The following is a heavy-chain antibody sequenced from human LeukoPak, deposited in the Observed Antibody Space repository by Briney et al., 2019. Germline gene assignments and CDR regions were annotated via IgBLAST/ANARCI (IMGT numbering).Heavy chain of an antibody. CDR3: AKGGKWDVTPFDY. J-gene: IGHJ4*02. CDR1: GFTFTSYS. V-gene: IGHV3-23*01. CDR2: ISGGGSST. Sequence: PGGSLRLSCAASGFTFTSYSMNWVRQAPGKGLEWVSTISGGGSSTYYADSVKGRFTTSRDNSKNTLYLQVNSLRAEDTAVYYCAKGGKWDVTPFDYWGQGTLVTVSS. D-gene: IGHD1-26*01.